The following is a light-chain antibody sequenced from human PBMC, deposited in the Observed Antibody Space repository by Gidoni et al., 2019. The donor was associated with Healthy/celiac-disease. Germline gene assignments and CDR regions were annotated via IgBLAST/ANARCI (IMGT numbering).Light chain of an antibody. J-gene: IGKJ1*01. Sequence: EIVMTQSPATLSVSPGERATLPCRASQSVSSNVAWYQQKPGQAPRLLLYGASTRATGIPARFSGSGSGTDFPLTISSLQSEDFAVYYCQQYNNWSGTFGQGTKVEIK. CDR3: QQYNNWSGT. V-gene: IGKV3-15*01. CDR2: GAS. CDR1: QSVSSN.